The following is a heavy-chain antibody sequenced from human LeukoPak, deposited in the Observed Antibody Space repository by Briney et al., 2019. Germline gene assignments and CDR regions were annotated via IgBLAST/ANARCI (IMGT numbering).Heavy chain of an antibody. CDR3: ARHQARYFDPFDY. V-gene: IGHV4-38-2*02. CDR1: GYSISSGYY. Sequence: SQTLSLTCTVSGYSISSGYYWGWIRQPPGKGLEWIGSIYHSGSTNYNPSLKSRVTISVDTSKNQFSLKLSSVTAADTAVYYCARHQARYFDPFDYWGQGTLVTVSS. J-gene: IGHJ4*02. CDR2: IYHSGST. D-gene: IGHD3-9*01.